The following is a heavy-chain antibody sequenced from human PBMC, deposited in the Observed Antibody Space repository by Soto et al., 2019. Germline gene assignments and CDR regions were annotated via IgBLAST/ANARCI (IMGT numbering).Heavy chain of an antibody. D-gene: IGHD3-22*01. CDR1: GGSISSGGYY. CDR3: ARLDSSGYYYGYYFDY. CDR2: IYYSGST. Sequence: QVQLQESGPGLVKPSQTLSLTCTVSGGSISSGGYYWSWIRQHPGKGLEWIGYIYYSGSTYYNPSLKSRVTISVDTSKNQFSLKLSSVTAADTAVYYSARLDSSGYYYGYYFDYWGQGTLVTVSS. V-gene: IGHV4-31*03. J-gene: IGHJ4*02.